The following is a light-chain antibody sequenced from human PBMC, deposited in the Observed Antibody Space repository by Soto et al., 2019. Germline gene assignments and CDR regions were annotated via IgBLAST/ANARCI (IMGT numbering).Light chain of an antibody. CDR2: GAS. V-gene: IGKV3-15*01. J-gene: IGKJ5*01. CDR3: QQYHNGPPIT. Sequence: ETVFTQSPATLSGSPGERATLSCRASQSVSSNLAWYQQKPGQAPRLLIYGASTRATGIPARFSGSGSGTEFTLTISSLQSEDFAVYFCQQYHNGPPITFGQGTRLEIK. CDR1: QSVSSN.